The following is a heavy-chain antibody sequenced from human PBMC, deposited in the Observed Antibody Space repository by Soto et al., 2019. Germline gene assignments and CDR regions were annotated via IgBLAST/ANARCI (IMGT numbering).Heavy chain of an antibody. CDR3: AKEDTSSGSLDY. CDR2: ISDSGATT. J-gene: IGHJ4*02. Sequence: PGGSLRLSCAASGFPFGENAMSWVRQAPGKGLEWVSSISDSGATTYYADSVRGRFTISRDNSKNTLYLQMKSLRAEDSASYYCAKEDTSSGSLDYWGQGALVTVSS. CDR1: GFPFGENA. V-gene: IGHV3-23*01. D-gene: IGHD6-19*01.